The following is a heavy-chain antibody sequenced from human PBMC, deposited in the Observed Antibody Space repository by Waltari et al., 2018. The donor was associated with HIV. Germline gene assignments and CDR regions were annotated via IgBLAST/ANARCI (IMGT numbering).Heavy chain of an antibody. CDR2: ISGSGGST. D-gene: IGHD6-6*01. CDR1: GFTFSSYA. J-gene: IGHJ4*02. V-gene: IGHV3-23*01. CDR3: AKEGIAGRPSVPDY. Sequence: EVQLLESGGGLVQPGGSLRLSCAASGFTFSSYAMRWVRQAPGKGLEWVSVISGSGGSTYYADFVKGRFTISRDNSKNTLDLQMNSLRAEDTAVYYCAKEGIAGRPSVPDYWGQGTLVTVSS.